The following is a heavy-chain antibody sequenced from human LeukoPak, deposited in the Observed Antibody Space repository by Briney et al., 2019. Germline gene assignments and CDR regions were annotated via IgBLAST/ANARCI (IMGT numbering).Heavy chain of an antibody. D-gene: IGHD6-13*01. V-gene: IGHV3-21*01. CDR2: ISSSSSYI. CDR1: GFTFSSYS. Sequence: PGGSLRLSCAASGFTFSSYSMNWVRQAPGKGLEWVSSISSSSSYIYYADSVKGRFTISRDNSKNTLYLQMNSLRAEDTAVYYCARDRGGSRSDCWGQGTLVTVSS. J-gene: IGHJ4*02. CDR3: ARDRGGSRSDC.